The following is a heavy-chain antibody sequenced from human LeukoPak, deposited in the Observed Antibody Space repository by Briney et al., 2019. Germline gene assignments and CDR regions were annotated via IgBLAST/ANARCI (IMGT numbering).Heavy chain of an antibody. D-gene: IGHD3-16*01. CDR3: AKASSPLGHFDY. CDR1: EFTFSSYA. V-gene: IGHV3-23*01. CDR2: ISDSGADT. J-gene: IGHJ4*02. Sequence: GGSLRLSCAASEFTFSSYAMSWVRHAPGKGLEWVSAISDSGADTYYADSVKGRFTISRDNSKNTLLLQMNSLRAEDTAIYYCAKASSPLGHFDYWGQGTLVTVSS.